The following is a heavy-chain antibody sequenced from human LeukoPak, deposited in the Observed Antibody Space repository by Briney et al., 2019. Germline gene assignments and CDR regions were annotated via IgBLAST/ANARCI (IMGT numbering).Heavy chain of an antibody. CDR2: ISTYNGNT. CDR1: GYTFTSYG. V-gene: IGHV1-18*01. D-gene: IGHD3-16*02. CDR3: ARDRATYYDYVWGSYRHGDFDY. J-gene: IGHJ4*02. Sequence: EASVKVSCKASGYTFTSYGISWVRQAPGQGLEWMGWISTYNGNTNYAQMLQGRVTMTTDTSTSTAYMELRSLRSDDTAVYYCARDRATYYDYVWGSYRHGDFDYWGQGTLVTVSS.